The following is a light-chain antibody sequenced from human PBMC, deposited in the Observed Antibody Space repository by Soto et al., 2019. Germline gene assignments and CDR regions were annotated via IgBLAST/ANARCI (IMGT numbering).Light chain of an antibody. J-gene: IGLJ3*02. CDR2: SNN. CDR3: AAWDDSLNVWV. Sequence: QAVVTQPPSASGTPGQRVTISCSGSSSNIGSKTVNWYQQLPGTAPKLLIYSNNQRPSGVPDRFSGSKSGTSASLAISGLQSEDEADYYCAAWDDSLNVWVFGGGTKVTVL. V-gene: IGLV1-44*01. CDR1: SSNIGSKT.